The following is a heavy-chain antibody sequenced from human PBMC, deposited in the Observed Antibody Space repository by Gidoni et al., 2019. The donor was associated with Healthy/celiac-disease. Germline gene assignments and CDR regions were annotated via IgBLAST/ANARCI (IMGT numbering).Heavy chain of an antibody. CDR2: IYYSGST. J-gene: IGHJ3*02. Sequence: QVQLQESGTGLVKPSQTLSLTCTVPGGSISSGGYYWSWIRQHPGKGLEWIGYIYYSGSTYYNPSLKSRVTISVDTSKNQFSLKLSSVTAADTAVYYCARAAPEVLYAFDIWGQGTMVTVSS. CDR1: GGSISSGGYY. V-gene: IGHV4-31*03. CDR3: ARAAPEVLYAFDI.